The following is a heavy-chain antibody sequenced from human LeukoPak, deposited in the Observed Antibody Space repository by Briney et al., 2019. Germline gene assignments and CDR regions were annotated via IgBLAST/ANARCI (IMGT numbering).Heavy chain of an antibody. CDR1: GGXISSHY. CDR3: ARRGSSGSLDY. J-gene: IGHJ4*02. D-gene: IGHD3-22*01. CDR2: IYYSGST. V-gene: IGHV4-59*08. Sequence: SETLSLTCTVSGGXISSHYCSWIRQPPGKGLQWMGYIYYSGSTNYNPSLKSRVTISEDTSKNQFSLKLSSVTAADTAVYYCARRGSSGSLDYWGQGTLVTVSS.